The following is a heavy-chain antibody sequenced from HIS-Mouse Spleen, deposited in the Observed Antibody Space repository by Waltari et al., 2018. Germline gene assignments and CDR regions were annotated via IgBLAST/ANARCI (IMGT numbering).Heavy chain of an antibody. CDR1: GFTFSSYG. D-gene: IGHD6-13*01. J-gene: IGHJ5*02. CDR2: ISYDGSNK. V-gene: IGHV3-30*18. Sequence: QVQLVEPGGGVVQPGRSLRLSCVASGFTFSSYGMHWVRRAPGKGLEWVAVISYDGSNKYYADSVKGRFTISRDNSKNTLYLQMNSLRAEDTAVYYCAKEYSSSHNWFDPWGQGTLVTVSS. CDR3: AKEYSSSHNWFDP.